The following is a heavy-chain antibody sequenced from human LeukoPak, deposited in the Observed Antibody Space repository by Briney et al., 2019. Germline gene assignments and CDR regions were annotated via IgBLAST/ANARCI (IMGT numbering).Heavy chain of an antibody. CDR1: GFTFRSYW. CDR2: INGDGSDT. Sequence: GGSLRLSCAASGFTFRSYWMHWVRQVPGKGLVWVSCINGDGSDTSFADSVRGRFTISRDNAKITLYLQMNTLRAEDTAVYYCARVGGYNRAGEDYWGQGTLVTVSS. V-gene: IGHV3-74*01. CDR3: ARVGGYNRAGEDY. J-gene: IGHJ4*02. D-gene: IGHD5-24*01.